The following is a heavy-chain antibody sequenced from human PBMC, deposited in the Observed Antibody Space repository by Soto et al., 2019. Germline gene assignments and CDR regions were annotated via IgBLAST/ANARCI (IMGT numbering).Heavy chain of an antibody. Sequence: TLSLTCAVSGGSIDSGGYYWSWLRQHQGKGLEWSGNIYYSGSTYYNPSLKSRVTISVDTSKNQFSLKLSSVTAADTAVYYCARENNWNVLWGQGTPVTVYS. CDR3: ARENNWNVL. CDR1: GGSIDSGGYY. J-gene: IGHJ5*02. V-gene: IGHV4-31*11. CDR2: IYYSGST.